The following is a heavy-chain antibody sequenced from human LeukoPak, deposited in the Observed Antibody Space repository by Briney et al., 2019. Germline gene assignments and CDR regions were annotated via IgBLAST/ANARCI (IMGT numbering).Heavy chain of an antibody. CDR3: ARVAAGTTFMDNWFDP. Sequence: ASVKVSCKTSGGTFRYYAIGWVRQAPGHGLEWMGGLIPMFGTTNYAQQFQGRVTITADESTATSYMELSRLRFEDTAVYFCARVAAGTTFMDNWFDPWGQGTLVTVSS. CDR2: LIPMFGTT. V-gene: IGHV1-69*13. D-gene: IGHD1-7*01. J-gene: IGHJ5*02. CDR1: GGTFRYYA.